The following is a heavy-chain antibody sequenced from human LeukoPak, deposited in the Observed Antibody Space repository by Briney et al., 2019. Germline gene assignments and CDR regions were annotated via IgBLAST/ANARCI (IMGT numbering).Heavy chain of an antibody. CDR1: GGSISSGSYY. CDR3: ARDRRDCVSISCYTRGFDP. J-gene: IGHJ5*02. V-gene: IGHV4-61*02. Sequence: SETLSLTCTVSGGSISSGSYYWSWIRQPAGKGLEWIGRIYPSGSTNYNPSLKSRVTISEDTSKNQFSLNLTSVTAADTAVYYCARDRRDCVSISCYTRGFDPWGQGTLVTVPS. D-gene: IGHD2-2*01. CDR2: IYPSGST.